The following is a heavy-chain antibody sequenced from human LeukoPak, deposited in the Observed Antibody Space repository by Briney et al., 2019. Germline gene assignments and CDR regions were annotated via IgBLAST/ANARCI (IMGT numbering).Heavy chain of an antibody. D-gene: IGHD6-13*01. CDR2: ISAYNGNT. Sequence: GASVKVSCKASGYTFTSYGISWVRQAPGQGLEWMGWISAYNGNTNYAQKLQGRVTMTTDTSTSTAYMELRSLRSDDTAVYYCARDPFGIAAYYYYGMDVWGQGTTVTVPS. CDR3: ARDPFGIAAYYYYGMDV. J-gene: IGHJ6*02. CDR1: GYTFTSYG. V-gene: IGHV1-18*01.